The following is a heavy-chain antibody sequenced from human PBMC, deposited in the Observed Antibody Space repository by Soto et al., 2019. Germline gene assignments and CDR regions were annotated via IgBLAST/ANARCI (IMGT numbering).Heavy chain of an antibody. CDR1: GGSFSGYY. V-gene: IGHV4-34*01. CDR3: GSGLLVWFGELSRLGGYYYYMDV. CDR2: INDSEST. J-gene: IGHJ6*03. D-gene: IGHD3-10*01. Sequence: QVQLQQWGAGLLKPSETLSLTCAVYGGSFSGYYWRWIRPTPGKALEWIGEINDSESTNHNPSLQCRVIISVDTAKNQFSLKLSSVTAAETAVHCCGSGLLVWFGELSRLGGYYYYMDVWGKGTTVTVSS.